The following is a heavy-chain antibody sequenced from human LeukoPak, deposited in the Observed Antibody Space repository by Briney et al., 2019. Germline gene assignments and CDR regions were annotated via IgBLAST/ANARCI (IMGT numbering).Heavy chain of an antibody. J-gene: IGHJ4*02. CDR3: ARWGFKSGYSFDF. D-gene: IGHD5-12*01. V-gene: IGHV4-59*08. CDR1: GGSISSYY. CDR2: IYYSGST. Sequence: SETLSLTCTVSGGSISSYYWSWIRQPPGKGLEWIGYIYYSGSTNYNPSLKSRVTISVDTSKNQFSLKLSSVTAADTAVYYCARWGFKSGYSFDFWGQGTLVTVSS.